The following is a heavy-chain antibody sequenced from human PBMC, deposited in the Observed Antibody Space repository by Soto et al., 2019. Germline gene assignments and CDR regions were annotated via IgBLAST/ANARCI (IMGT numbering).Heavy chain of an antibody. J-gene: IGHJ5*02. CDR2: IIPIVGIV. D-gene: IGHD2-2*01. CDR3: ARDLGQSGRVLPAPNWFDP. Sequence: QVQLVQSGAEVKKPGSSVKVSCKASGGTFGSYTINWVRQAPGQGLEWMGRIIPIVGIVNYAQKLQGRVTITADKSTSTAYMELSSLRSEDTAMYYCARDLGQSGRVLPAPNWFDPWGQGTLVTLSS. V-gene: IGHV1-69*08. CDR1: GGTFGSYT.